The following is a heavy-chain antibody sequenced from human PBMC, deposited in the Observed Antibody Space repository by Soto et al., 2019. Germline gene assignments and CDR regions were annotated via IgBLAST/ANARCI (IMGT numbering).Heavy chain of an antibody. CDR3: AKAGDYHDSNYSDY. CDR2: ISYDGSNH. V-gene: IGHV3-30*18. CDR1: GFTFSTHG. D-gene: IGHD3-22*01. Sequence: QVQLVESGGGVVQPGRSLRLSCAASGFTFSTHGMHWVRQAPGKGLEWVAVISYDGSNHYYADSVKGRFTLSRDDSKNTLYLQMYSLGAEDTAVYYCAKAGDYHDSNYSDYWGQGTLVTVSS. J-gene: IGHJ4*02.